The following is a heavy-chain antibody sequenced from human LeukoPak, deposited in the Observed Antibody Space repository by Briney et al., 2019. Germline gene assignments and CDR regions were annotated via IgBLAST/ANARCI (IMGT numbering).Heavy chain of an antibody. CDR2: IIPIFGTA. CDR1: GGTFSSYA. Sequence: ASVKVSCEASGGTFSSYAISWVRQAPGQGLEWMVEIIPIFGTANYAQKFQSRVTITADESTSTAYMELSSLRSEDTAVYYCARADGEYVAELDYWGQGTLVTVSS. V-gene: IGHV1-69*13. J-gene: IGHJ4*02. D-gene: IGHD4-17*01. CDR3: ARADGEYVAELDY.